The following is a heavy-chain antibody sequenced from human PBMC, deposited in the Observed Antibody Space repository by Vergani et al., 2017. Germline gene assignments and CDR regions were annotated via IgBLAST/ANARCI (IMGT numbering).Heavy chain of an antibody. Sequence: VQLLESGGGLVQPGGSLRLSCAASGFSFSSHAIHWVRQAPGKGLEWVAVISNDGSKKYYADSVKGRFTISRDNSKNTLDLQMNSLRTQDTAVYYCAKAGSVTSGSLQYNFYMDGWGKGTTVTVS. CDR2: ISNDGSKK. D-gene: IGHD3-10*01. V-gene: IGHV3-30*18. J-gene: IGHJ6*03. CDR3: AKAGSVTSGSLQYNFYMDG. CDR1: GFSFSSHA.